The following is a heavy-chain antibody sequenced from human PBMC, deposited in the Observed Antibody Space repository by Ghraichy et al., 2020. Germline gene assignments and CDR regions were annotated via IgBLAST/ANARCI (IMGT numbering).Heavy chain of an antibody. CDR1: GFSFSSYA. CDR3: AKGGLGRRPGLDY. V-gene: IGHV3-23*01. CDR2: ISEGDGIT. J-gene: IGHJ4*02. Sequence: GGSLRLSCGASGFSFSSYAMTWARQAPGKGLEYVSSISEGDGITYYSDSVKGRFTISRDNSKNIVYLQLTSLRAEDTAVYYCAKGGLGRRPGLDYWGQGTLVTVSS.